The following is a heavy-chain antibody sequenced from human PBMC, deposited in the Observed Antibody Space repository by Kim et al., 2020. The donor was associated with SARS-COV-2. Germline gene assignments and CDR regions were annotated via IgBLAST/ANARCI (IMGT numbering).Heavy chain of an antibody. J-gene: IGHJ6*02. D-gene: IGHD2-15*01. V-gene: IGHV1-69*01. CDR3: ARIVSPFFYGLDV. Sequence: NYARMFPGRVTSTADDSTKTAYMELGSLKSEDTAVYYCARIVSPFFYGLDVWGQGTTVTVSS.